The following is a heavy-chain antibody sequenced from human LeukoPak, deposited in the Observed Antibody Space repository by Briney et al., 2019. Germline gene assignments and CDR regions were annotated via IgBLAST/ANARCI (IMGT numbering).Heavy chain of an antibody. V-gene: IGHV3-48*03. CDR2: ISSSGSTI. CDR3: ARVRRWQQLPLLDY. Sequence: GGSLRLSCAASGFTFSSYEMNWVRQAPGKGLEWVSYISSSGSTIYYADSVKGRFTISRDNAKNSLYLQMKSLRAEDTAVYYCARVRRWQQLPLLDYWGQGILVTVSS. CDR1: GFTFSSYE. D-gene: IGHD5-24*01. J-gene: IGHJ4*02.